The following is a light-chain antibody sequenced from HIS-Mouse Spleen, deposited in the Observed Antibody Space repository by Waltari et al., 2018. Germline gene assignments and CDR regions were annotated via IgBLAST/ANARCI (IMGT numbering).Light chain of an antibody. V-gene: IGLV3-10*01. CDR1: ALPKKY. CDR2: EES. Sequence: SYELTQPPSVSVSPGQTARITCSGDALPKKYAYWYQQKSGQAPVLVIYEESKRPSGVPGRFSGSSSGTMATLTISGAQVEDEADYYCYSTDSSGNHRGVFGGGTKLTVL. CDR3: YSTDSSGNHRGV. J-gene: IGLJ2*01.